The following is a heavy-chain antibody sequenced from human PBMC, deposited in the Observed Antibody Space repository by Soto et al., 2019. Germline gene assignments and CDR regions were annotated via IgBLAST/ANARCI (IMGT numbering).Heavy chain of an antibody. CDR3: ARGGDWQFDS. CDR2: IHHSGRT. D-gene: IGHD2-21*02. J-gene: IGHJ4*02. CDR1: GDSISSDKR. V-gene: IGHV4-4*02. Sequence: QVQLQESGPGLVKPSGTLSLTCAVSGDSISSDKRWSWVRQPPGKGLEWIGEIHHSGRTNYNPSLKRRVTILVEKSKNQVSLERSSMTAADTAVYYCARGGDWQFDSWGQGTLVTVSS.